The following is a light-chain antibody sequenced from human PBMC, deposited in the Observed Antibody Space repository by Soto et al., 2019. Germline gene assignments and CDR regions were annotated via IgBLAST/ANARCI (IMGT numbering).Light chain of an antibody. Sequence: DIHMTQSPSTLSASVGDRVTITCRASQSISIWLAWYQQKPGKAPNLLIYKTSSLETGVPSRFSGCGSGTEFTLTISSPQPDDFATYYCQHWNDYSWTFGQGTKVEVK. CDR2: KTS. V-gene: IGKV1-5*03. J-gene: IGKJ1*01. CDR3: QHWNDYSWT. CDR1: QSISIW.